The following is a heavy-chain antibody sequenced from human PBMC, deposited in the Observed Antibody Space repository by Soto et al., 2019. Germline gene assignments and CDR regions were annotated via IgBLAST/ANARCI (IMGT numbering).Heavy chain of an antibody. D-gene: IGHD5-12*01. Sequence: EVQLVESGGGLVQPGGSLRLSCAASGFTFSSYWMSWVRQAPGKGLEWVANIKQDGSEKYYVDSVKGRFTISRDNAKNSLYLQMNSLRAEDTAVYYCAREIPEYSGYGRSMNAFDIWGQGTMVTVSS. J-gene: IGHJ3*02. CDR3: AREIPEYSGYGRSMNAFDI. CDR1: GFTFSSYW. V-gene: IGHV3-7*01. CDR2: IKQDGSEK.